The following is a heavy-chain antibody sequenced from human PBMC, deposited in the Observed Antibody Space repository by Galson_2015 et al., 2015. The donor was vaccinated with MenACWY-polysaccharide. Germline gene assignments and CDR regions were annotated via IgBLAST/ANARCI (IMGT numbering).Heavy chain of an antibody. J-gene: IGHJ4*02. V-gene: IGHV3-33*01. CDR3: ASGGAAAGYLFDS. CDR1: GFSFSSYG. Sequence: SLRLSCAASGFSFSSYGMHWVRQAPGKGLEWVAVVLFDGSNKYYAESVKGRFTISRDNSKSTLYLQMNSLRAEDTAVYYCASGGAAAGYLFDSWGQGVLVTVSS. D-gene: IGHD6-13*01. CDR2: VLFDGSNK.